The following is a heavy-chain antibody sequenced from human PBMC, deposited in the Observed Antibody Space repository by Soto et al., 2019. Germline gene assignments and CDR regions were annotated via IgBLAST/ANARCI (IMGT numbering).Heavy chain of an antibody. J-gene: IGHJ3*02. CDR3: AYSDGNHDAFDI. D-gene: IGHD1-26*01. Sequence: ASVKVSCKASGYTFTIYAMHWVRQAPGQRLEWMGWINAGNGNTKYSQKFQGRVTITRDTSASTAYMELSSLRSEDTAVYYCAYSDGNHDAFDIWGQGTMVTVSS. CDR1: GYTFTIYA. CDR2: INAGNGNT. V-gene: IGHV1-3*01.